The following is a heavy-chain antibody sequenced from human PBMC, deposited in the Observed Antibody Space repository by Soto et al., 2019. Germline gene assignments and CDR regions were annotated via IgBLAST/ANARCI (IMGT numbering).Heavy chain of an antibody. CDR2: IISSGSTI. J-gene: IGHJ6*02. CDR1: GXTFSSYE. CDR3: ARLQAYYDFWSGYYRNYYYYYGMDV. Sequence: LRVSGAASGXTFSSYEMNWVRQAPGKGLELVSYIISSGSTIYYADSVKGRFTIYRENAKNSLYLQMNSLRAEDTAVYYCARLQAYYDFWSGYYRNYYYYYGMDVWGQGNTVTVS. V-gene: IGHV3-48*03. D-gene: IGHD3-3*01.